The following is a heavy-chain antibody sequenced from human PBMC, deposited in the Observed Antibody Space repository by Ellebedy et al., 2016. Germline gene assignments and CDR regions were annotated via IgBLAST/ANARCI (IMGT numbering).Heavy chain of an antibody. V-gene: IGHV4-39*01. CDR1: GGSLSSGNYY. CDR3: AWGTGSYGSAMDV. D-gene: IGHD1-26*01. CDR2: VYNSGST. J-gene: IGHJ6*02. Sequence: SETLSLTXTFSGGSLSSGNYYWGWIRQPPGKGLEWIINVYNSGSTYYNPSLKSRVTISVDTSKNQFSLKLNSVTAADTAVYYCAWGTGSYGSAMDVWGQGTTVTVSS.